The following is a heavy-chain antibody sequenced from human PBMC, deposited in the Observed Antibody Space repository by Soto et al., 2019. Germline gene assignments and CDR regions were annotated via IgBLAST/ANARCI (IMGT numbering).Heavy chain of an antibody. CDR3: ARGLTVVRGADAFDI. Sequence: GASVKVSCKASGGTFSSYAISWVRQAPGQGLEWMGGIIPIFGTANYAQKFQGRVTITADESTSTAYMELSSLRSEDTAVYYCARGLTVVRGADAFDIWGQGTMVTVSS. J-gene: IGHJ3*02. CDR2: IIPIFGTA. CDR1: GGTFSSYA. D-gene: IGHD2-2*01. V-gene: IGHV1-69*13.